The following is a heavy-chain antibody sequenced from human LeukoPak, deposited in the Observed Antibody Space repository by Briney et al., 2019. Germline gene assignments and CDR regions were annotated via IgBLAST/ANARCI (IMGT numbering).Heavy chain of an antibody. CDR2: INPNSGGT. D-gene: IGHD3-3*01. J-gene: IGHJ4*02. Sequence: ASVKVSCKASGYTFTGFYFHWVRQAPGQGLEWMGWINPNSGGTNYAQKFQGRVTMTRDTSISTAYMELSRLRSDDTAVYYCARAAEPSSSDTYYDFWSGYPLFDYWGQGTLVTVSS. CDR3: ARAAEPSSSDTYYDFWSGYPLFDY. CDR1: GYTFTGFY. V-gene: IGHV1-2*02.